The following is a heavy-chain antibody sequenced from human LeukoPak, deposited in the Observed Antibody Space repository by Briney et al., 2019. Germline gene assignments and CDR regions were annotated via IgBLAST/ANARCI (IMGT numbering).Heavy chain of an antibody. D-gene: IGHD3-10*01. CDR2: IYYSGST. J-gene: IGHJ4*02. Sequence: PSETLALTCTVSGGSISSSSYYWGWIRQPPGKGLEWIGSIYYSGSTYYNPSLKSRVTISVDTSKNQFSLKLSSVTATDTAVYYCARLGGLEMRAVLLWFGEFDYWGQGTLVTVSS. V-gene: IGHV4-39*01. CDR3: ARLGGLEMRAVLLWFGEFDY. CDR1: GGSISSSSYY.